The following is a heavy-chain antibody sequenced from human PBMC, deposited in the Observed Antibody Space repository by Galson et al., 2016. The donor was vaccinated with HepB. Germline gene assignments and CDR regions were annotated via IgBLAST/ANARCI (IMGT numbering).Heavy chain of an antibody. J-gene: IGHJ6*02. Sequence: ETLSLTCSVYGGSFSGFSWNWIRLSPGKGLEWVGEINHSGNPDYNPSLKSRVTMLVDTSKNQFSLELTSVIAADAAVYYCARGQRHWRNYYYGMDVWGQGTTVIVSS. CDR1: GGSFSGFS. CDR3: ARGQRHWRNYYYGMDV. V-gene: IGHV4-34*01. CDR2: INHSGNP. D-gene: IGHD1-1*01.